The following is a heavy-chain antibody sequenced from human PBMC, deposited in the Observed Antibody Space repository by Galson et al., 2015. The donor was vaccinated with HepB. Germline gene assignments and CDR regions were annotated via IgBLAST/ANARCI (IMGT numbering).Heavy chain of an antibody. CDR3: ARGSYDILTGYPDYYYYGMDV. J-gene: IGHJ6*02. D-gene: IGHD3-9*01. CDR2: ISYDGSNK. CDR1: GFTFSSYA. V-gene: IGHV3-30*04. Sequence: SLRLSCAASGFTFSSYAMHWVRQAPGKGLEWVAVISYDGSNKYYADSVKGRFTISRDNSKNTLYLQMNSLRAEDTAVYYCARGSYDILTGYPDYYYYGMDVWGQGTTATVSS.